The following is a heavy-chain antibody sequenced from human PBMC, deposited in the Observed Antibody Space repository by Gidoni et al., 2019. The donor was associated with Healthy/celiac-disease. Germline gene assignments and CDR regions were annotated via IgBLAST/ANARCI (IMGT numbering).Heavy chain of an antibody. CDR2: ISWDGGST. Sequence: EVQLVESGGVVVQPGGSLRLSCAASGFTFADYTMHWVRQAPGKGLEWVSLISWDGGSTYYADSVKGRVTISRDNSKNSLYLQMNSLRTEDTALYYCARDYGGNSDYYYYGMDVWGQGTTVTVSS. CDR3: ARDYGGNSDYYYYGMDV. J-gene: IGHJ6*02. V-gene: IGHV3-43*01. D-gene: IGHD4-17*01. CDR1: GFTFADYT.